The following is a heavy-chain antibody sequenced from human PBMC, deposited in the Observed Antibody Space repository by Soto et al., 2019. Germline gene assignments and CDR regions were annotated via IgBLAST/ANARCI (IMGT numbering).Heavy chain of an antibody. D-gene: IGHD4-17*01. CDR3: ARGIDYGDYGADY. CDR1: GYIFTSFY. Sequence: QVQLVQSGAQVKKPGASVKISCKASGYIFTSFYIHWVRQAPGQGLEWMGIINPSGGSTTNAQKFQGRVTQGGVTMTDDTSTSTVYLELRSLRSEDTAVYYCARGIDYGDYGADYRGQGTLVTFSS. CDR2: INPSGGST. V-gene: IGHV1-46*01. J-gene: IGHJ4*02.